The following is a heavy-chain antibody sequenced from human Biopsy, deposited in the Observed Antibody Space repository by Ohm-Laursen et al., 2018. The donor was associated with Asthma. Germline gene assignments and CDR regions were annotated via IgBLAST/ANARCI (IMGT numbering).Heavy chain of an antibody. CDR3: ARGYGSSLSYPDAFDI. D-gene: IGHD5-18*01. V-gene: IGHV4-59*01. Sequence: SQTLSLTCTVSGGSITSFYWSWIRQPPGRGLEWIGYIYFSGNANYNPSLKSRVTISIDTSKNHFSLKLTSVTAADTAVYYCARGYGSSLSYPDAFDIWGQGTMVTVS. J-gene: IGHJ3*02. CDR2: IYFSGNA. CDR1: GGSITSFY.